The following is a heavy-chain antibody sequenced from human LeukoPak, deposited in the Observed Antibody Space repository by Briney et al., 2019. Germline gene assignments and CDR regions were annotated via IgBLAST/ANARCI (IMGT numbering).Heavy chain of an antibody. J-gene: IGHJ4*02. V-gene: IGHV4-61*01. CDR1: GGSVSSGSYF. Sequence: SETLSLTCDVSGGSVSSGSYFRTWIRQSPAKGLEWIGYIYSSGSTNYNPSLKSRVTVSVDTSKNQFSLKLSSATAADTAIYYCASSAPYSGFDSPFDYWGQGTLVSVSS. CDR2: IYSSGST. CDR3: ASSAPYSGFDSPFDY. D-gene: IGHD5-12*01.